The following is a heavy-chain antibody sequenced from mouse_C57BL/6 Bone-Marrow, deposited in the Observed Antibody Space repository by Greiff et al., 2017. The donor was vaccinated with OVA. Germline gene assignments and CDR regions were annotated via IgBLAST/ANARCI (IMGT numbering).Heavy chain of an antibody. Sequence: QVQLKQPGTELVKPGASVKLSCKASGYTFTSYWMHWVKQRPGQGLEWIGNINPSNGGTNYNEKFKSKATLTVDKSSSTAYMQLSSLTSEDSAVYNCVRGHYYGSLFAYWGQGTLVTVSA. CDR2: INPSNGGT. D-gene: IGHD2-2*01. CDR1: GYTFTSYW. V-gene: IGHV1-53*01. J-gene: IGHJ3*01. CDR3: VRGHYYGSLFAY.